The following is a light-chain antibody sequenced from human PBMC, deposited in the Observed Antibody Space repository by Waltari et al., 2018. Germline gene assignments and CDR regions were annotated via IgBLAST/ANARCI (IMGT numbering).Light chain of an antibody. V-gene: IGLV3-19*01. CDR3: NSRDSSGNPVV. CDR2: GKN. J-gene: IGLJ2*01. Sequence: SSELTQDPAVSVALGQTVRITCPGDSLRSYYASWYQQKPGQAPVLVIYGKNNRPSGIPDRFSGSSSGNTASLTITGAQAEDEADYYCNSRDSSGNPVVFGGGTKLTVL. CDR1: SLRSYY.